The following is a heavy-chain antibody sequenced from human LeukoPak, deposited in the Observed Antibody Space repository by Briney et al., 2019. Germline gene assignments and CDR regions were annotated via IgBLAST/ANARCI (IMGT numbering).Heavy chain of an antibody. CDR2: IYYSGST. CDR1: GDSISSGDYY. CDR3: ARVGLRYFDPDWFDP. D-gene: IGHD3-9*01. J-gene: IGHJ5*02. Sequence: PSQTLSLTCTVSGDSISSGDYYWSWIRQPPGKGLEWIGYIYYSGSTYYNPSLKSRVTISVDTSKNQFSLKLSSVTAADTAVYYCARVGLRYFDPDWFDPWGQGTLVTVSS. V-gene: IGHV4-30-4*01.